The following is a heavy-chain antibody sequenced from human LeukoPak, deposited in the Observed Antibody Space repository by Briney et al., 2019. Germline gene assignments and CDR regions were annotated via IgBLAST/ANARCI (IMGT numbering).Heavy chain of an antibody. CDR2: IIPIFGTA. CDR3: ARGFVDFGEVINPMDV. Sequence: SVKVSCKGSGGTFSSYAISWVRQAPGQELEWMGGIIPIFGTANYAQKFQGRVTITTDESTSTAYMELSSLRSEGTAVYYCARGFVDFGEVINPMDVWGKGTTVTVSS. V-gene: IGHV1-69*05. CDR1: GGTFSSYA. J-gene: IGHJ6*03. D-gene: IGHD3-3*01.